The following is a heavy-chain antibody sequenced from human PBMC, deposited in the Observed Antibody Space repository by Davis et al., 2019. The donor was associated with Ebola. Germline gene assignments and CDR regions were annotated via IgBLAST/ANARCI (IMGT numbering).Heavy chain of an antibody. Sequence: MPSETLSLTCTVSGGSISSYYWSWVRQPPGKGLEWIGYIYYSGSTNYNPSLKSRVTISVDTSKNQFSLKLSSVTAADTAVYYCARVRGGTSAWGQGTLVTVSS. CDR3: ARVRGGTSA. J-gene: IGHJ5*02. D-gene: IGHD2-2*01. CDR1: GGSISSYY. V-gene: IGHV4-59*12. CDR2: IYYSGST.